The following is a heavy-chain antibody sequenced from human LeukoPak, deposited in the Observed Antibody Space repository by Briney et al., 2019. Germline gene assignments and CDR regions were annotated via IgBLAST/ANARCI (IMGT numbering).Heavy chain of an antibody. D-gene: IGHD3-3*01. CDR3: ARDYDFWSPTYGMDV. J-gene: IGHJ6*02. Sequence: PGGSQRLSCAASGFSFSAHTMHWVRQAPGKGLEWVAVITENGSNKYYADSVKGRFTISRDNSKNTLYLQMNSLRAEDTAVYYCARDYDFWSPTYGMDVWGQGTTVTVSS. CDR2: ITENGSNK. V-gene: IGHV3-30-3*01. CDR1: GFSFSAHT.